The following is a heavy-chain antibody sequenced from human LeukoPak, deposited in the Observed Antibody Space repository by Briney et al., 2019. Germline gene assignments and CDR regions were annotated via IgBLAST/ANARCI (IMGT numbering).Heavy chain of an antibody. V-gene: IGHV4-39*07. D-gene: IGHD3-10*01. CDR2: INHSGST. J-gene: IGHJ5*02. CDR3: ARRSQILVLVVREARPWKRNWFDP. Sequence: SETLSLTCTVSGGSISSSSYYWSWIRQPPGKGLEWIGEINHSGSTNYNPSLKSRVTISVDTSKNQFSLKLSSVTAADTAVYYCARRSQILVLVVREARPWKRNWFDPWGQGTLVTVSS. CDR1: GGSISSSSYY.